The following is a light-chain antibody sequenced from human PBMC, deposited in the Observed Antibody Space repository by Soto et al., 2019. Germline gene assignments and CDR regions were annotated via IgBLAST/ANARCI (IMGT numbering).Light chain of an antibody. V-gene: IGLV9-49*01. CDR2: VGTGGIVG. CDR3: GADHGSGSNFVV. CDR1: SGY. J-gene: IGLJ2*01. Sequence: QLVLTQPPSASASLGASVTLTCTLSSGYMDWYQQRRGKGPRFVMRVGTGGIVGSKGDGIPDRFSVLGSGLNRYLTIKNIQEEDESDYHCGADHGSGSNFVVFGGGTKLTVL.